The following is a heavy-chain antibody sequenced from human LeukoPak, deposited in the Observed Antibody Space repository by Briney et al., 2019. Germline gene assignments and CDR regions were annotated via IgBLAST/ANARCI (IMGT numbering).Heavy chain of an antibody. D-gene: IGHD2-2*01. CDR2: IYPGDSDT. Sequence: GESLKISCKGSGYRFTNYWIDWMRQMPGKGLECMGIIYPGDSDTRYSPSFQGQVTISVDKSISTAYVQWSGLKASDSAMYYCARMGSSNHFPRRFDPWPQETLVSVSS. CDR3: ARMGSSNHFPRRFDP. J-gene: IGHJ5*02. CDR1: GYRFTNYW. V-gene: IGHV5-51*01.